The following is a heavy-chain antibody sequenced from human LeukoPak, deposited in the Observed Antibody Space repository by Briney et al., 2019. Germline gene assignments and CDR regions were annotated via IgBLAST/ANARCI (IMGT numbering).Heavy chain of an antibody. Sequence: PSETPSLTCAVYGGSFSGYYWSWIRQPPGKGLEWIGEINHSGSTNYNPSLKSRVTISVDTSKNQFSLKLSSVTAADTAVYYCARAPVLGVGFDLWGRGTLVTVSS. V-gene: IGHV4-34*01. J-gene: IGHJ2*01. CDR2: INHSGST. CDR3: ARAPVLGVGFDL. CDR1: GGSFSGYY. D-gene: IGHD6-6*01.